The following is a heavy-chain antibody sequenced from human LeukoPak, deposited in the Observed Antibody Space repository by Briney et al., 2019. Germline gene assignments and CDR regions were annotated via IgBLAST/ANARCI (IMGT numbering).Heavy chain of an antibody. V-gene: IGHV1-2*02. Sequence: ASVKVSCKASGYTFTGYYMHWVRQAPGQGLEWMGWINPNSGGTNYAQKFQGRVTMTRDTSISTAYMELSRLRSDDTAVYYCARKVGGEEENYSDYWGQGTLVTVSS. CDR1: GYTFTGYY. CDR2: INPNSGGT. D-gene: IGHD2-21*01. J-gene: IGHJ4*02. CDR3: ARKVGGEEENYSDY.